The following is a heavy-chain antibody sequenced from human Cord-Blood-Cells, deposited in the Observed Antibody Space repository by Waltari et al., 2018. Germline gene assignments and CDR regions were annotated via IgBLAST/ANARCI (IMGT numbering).Heavy chain of an antibody. V-gene: IGHV4-39*01. CDR1: GGPISSSSYY. CDR2: IYYSGRT. CDR3: ERHPNIVVVPAAIDY. Sequence: QLQLQESGPGLVKPSETLSLTCTVSGGPISSSSYYWGWIRQPPGKGLEWIGSIYYSGRTYYDPCRKSRVTITVDTSKNQFSLKLSSVTAADTAVYYCERHPNIVVVPAAIDYWGQGTLVTVSS. D-gene: IGHD2-2*01. J-gene: IGHJ4*02.